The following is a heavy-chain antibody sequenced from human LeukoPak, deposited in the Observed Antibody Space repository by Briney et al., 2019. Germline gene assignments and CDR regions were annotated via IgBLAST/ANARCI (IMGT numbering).Heavy chain of an antibody. D-gene: IGHD2-2*01. CDR1: GYTFTGYY. CDR3: ARGTLHDIVVVPAALGY. J-gene: IGHJ4*02. Sequence: ASVKVSCKASGYTFTGYYIHWVRQAPGQGLEWMGWINPNSGGTNYAQKFQGRVTMTRYTSISTAYMELSRLRSADTAVYYCARGTLHDIVVVPAALGYWGQGTLVTVSS. CDR2: INPNSGGT. V-gene: IGHV1-2*02.